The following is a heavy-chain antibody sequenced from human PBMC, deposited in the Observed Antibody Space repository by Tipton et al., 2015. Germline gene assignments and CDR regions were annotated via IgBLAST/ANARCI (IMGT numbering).Heavy chain of an antibody. J-gene: IGHJ4*02. CDR3: ARADYDDFFDY. CDR2: LYYCGNT. V-gene: IGHV4-61*01. Sequence: TLSLTCTVSGGSVCNGNFYWTWIRQPPGKSLEWIGHLYYCGNTNYSPSLKSRVTISVDTPKNQFSLELNSVTAADTAVYYCARADYDDFFDYWGQGPLVTVSS. D-gene: IGHD4-17*01. CDR1: GGSVCNGNFY.